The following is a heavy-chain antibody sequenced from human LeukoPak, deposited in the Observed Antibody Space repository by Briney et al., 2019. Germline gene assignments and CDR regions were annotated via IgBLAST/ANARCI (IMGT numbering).Heavy chain of an antibody. D-gene: IGHD6-19*01. CDR2: IYYSGST. Sequence: SETLSLTCTVSGGSISSSSYYWGWIRQPPGKGLEWIGSIYYSGSTYYNPSLKSRVTISVDTSKNQFSLKLSSVTAADTAVYYCAGPTAAAGTGSSGWYGEIHYYFDYWGQGTLVTVSS. CDR3: AGPTAAAGTGSSGWYGEIHYYFDY. CDR1: GGSISSSSYY. J-gene: IGHJ4*02. V-gene: IGHV4-39*01.